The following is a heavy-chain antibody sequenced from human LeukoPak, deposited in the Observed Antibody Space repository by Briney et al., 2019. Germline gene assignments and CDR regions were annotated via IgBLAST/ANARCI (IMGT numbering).Heavy chain of an antibody. CDR2: INSDGSST. V-gene: IGHV3-74*01. CDR1: GFTLSGNW. CDR3: ARRDNYDY. D-gene: IGHD2-15*01. J-gene: IGHJ4*02. Sequence: PGGSLRLSCAASGFTLSGNWMHWVRQAPGKGLVWVSRINSDGSSTSYADSVKGRFTISRDNAKNTLYLQMNSLRAEDTAVYYRARRDNYDYWGQRTLVTVSS.